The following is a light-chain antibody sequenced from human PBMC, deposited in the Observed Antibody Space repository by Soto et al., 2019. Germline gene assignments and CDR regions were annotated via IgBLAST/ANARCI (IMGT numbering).Light chain of an antibody. CDR1: QHINHY. Sequence: SPSSLSASVGDSVTINCQASQHINHYINWYQQKPGRAPKPLIYDASNLEAGVPSRFRGSGSGTDLTFTISRLQPEDIATYYCQQYENLPTFGQGTRLETK. CDR2: DAS. CDR3: QQYENLPT. J-gene: IGKJ5*01. V-gene: IGKV1-33*01.